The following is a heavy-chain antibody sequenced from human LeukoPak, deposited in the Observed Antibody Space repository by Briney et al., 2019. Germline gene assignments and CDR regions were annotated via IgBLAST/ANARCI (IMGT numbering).Heavy chain of an antibody. D-gene: IGHD3-10*01. CDR3: ASGGSGTYYPFDY. J-gene: IGHJ4*02. V-gene: IGHV4-59*01. Sequence: SETLSLTCSVSGVSISIYHWNWIRQPPGKGLEWIGYVYYTGSTNYNPSLKSRVTISVDTSKNQFSLKLTSVTAADTAVYYCASGGSGTYYPFDYWGQGTLVTVSS. CDR2: VYYTGST. CDR1: GVSISIYH.